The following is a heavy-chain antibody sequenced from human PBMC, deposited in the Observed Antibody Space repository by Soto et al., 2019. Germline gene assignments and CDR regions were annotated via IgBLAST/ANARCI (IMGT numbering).Heavy chain of an antibody. CDR3: GIGFSGDSTSYADSVKGRFTISRDNSKNTLYLQMSSLTAEDTAVYYCARSFSSASFYSDY. CDR2: MSAYNGNT. D-gene: IGHD2-15*01. CDR1: GYAFTSYG. Sequence: GSAVKVSCKASGYAFTSYGISWVRQVPGQGLEWMGWMSAYNGNTQYAQKLPGRVPLTADTSTSTPYMELXXXXPDKGLEWISGIGFSGDSTSYADSVKGRFTISRDNSKNTLYLQMSSLTAEDTAVYYCARSFSSASFYSDYWGQGNLVTSPQ. J-gene: IGHJ4*02. V-gene: IGHV1-18*04.